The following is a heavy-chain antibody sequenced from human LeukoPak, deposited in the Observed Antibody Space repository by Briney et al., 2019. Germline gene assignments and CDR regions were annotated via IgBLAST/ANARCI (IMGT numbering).Heavy chain of an antibody. CDR3: AKGNTDIVSFLGYYYAMDV. J-gene: IGHJ6*02. CDR1: GFSFRHYG. D-gene: IGHD5-18*01. Sequence: PGGSLRLSCAASGFSFRHYGMHWVRQAPGKGLEWVAVIAYDGSSIYSADSVRGRFTISRDNSKNTLYLQMNSLRAEDTAVYFCAKGNTDIVSFLGYYYAMDVWGPGTAITVPS. V-gene: IGHV3-30*18. CDR2: IAYDGSSI.